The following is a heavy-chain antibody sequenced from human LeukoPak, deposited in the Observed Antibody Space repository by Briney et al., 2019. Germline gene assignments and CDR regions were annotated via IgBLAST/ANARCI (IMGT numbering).Heavy chain of an antibody. D-gene: IGHD6-13*01. J-gene: IGHJ1*01. CDR1: GYSFTTYA. CDR3: ARVGPPTPTIATAGTGYFQH. V-gene: IGHV7-4-1*02. CDR2: INTNTGNP. Sequence: GASVKVSCKASGYSFTTYALNWVRQAPGQGLEWMGWINTNTGNPTYAQGFTGRFVFSLDTSVSTAYLRISSLKAEDTAVYYCARVGPPTPTIATAGTGYFQHWGQGTLVTVSS.